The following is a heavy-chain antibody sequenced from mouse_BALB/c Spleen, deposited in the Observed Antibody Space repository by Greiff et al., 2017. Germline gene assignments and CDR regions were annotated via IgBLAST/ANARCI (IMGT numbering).Heavy chain of an antibody. CDR1: GFTFSSYG. Sequence: EVQLVESGGDLVKPGGSLKLSCAASGFTFSSYGMSWVRQTPDKRLEWVATISSGGSYTYYPDSVKGRFTISRDNAKNTLYLQMSSLKSEDIAMYYCARQGRYDTLYYAMDYWGQGTSVTVSS. CDR3: ARQGRYDTLYYAMDY. CDR2: ISSGGSYT. V-gene: IGHV5-6*01. J-gene: IGHJ4*01. D-gene: IGHD2-14*01.